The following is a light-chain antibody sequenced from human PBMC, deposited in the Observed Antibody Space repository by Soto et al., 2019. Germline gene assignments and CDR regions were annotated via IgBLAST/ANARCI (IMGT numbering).Light chain of an antibody. CDR1: TSDVGSYNY. J-gene: IGLJ1*01. CDR3: NSYTSTNTWV. Sequence: QSVLTQPASVSGSPGQSITISCTATTSDVGSYNYVSWYQQHPGKAPKLMIYEVSNRPSGVSNRFSGSKSGNTASLTISGLQAEDEADYYCNSYTSTNTWVFGTGTKLTVL. V-gene: IGLV2-14*01. CDR2: EVS.